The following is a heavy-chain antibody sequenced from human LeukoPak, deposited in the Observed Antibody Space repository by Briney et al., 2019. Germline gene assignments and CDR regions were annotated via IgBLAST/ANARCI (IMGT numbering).Heavy chain of an antibody. Sequence: GGSLRLSCVASGFTFSSYAMSWVRQAPGKGLEWVSAISGSGGSTYYADSVKGRFTISRDNSKNTLYLQMNSLRAEDTAVYYCAKDSSIVVVITTGWFDPWGQGTLVTVSS. J-gene: IGHJ5*02. CDR3: AKDSSIVVVITTGWFDP. V-gene: IGHV3-23*01. CDR2: ISGSGGST. CDR1: GFTFSSYA. D-gene: IGHD3-22*01.